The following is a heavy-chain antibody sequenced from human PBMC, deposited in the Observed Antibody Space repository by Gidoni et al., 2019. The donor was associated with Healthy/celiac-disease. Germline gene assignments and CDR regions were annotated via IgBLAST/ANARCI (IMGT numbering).Heavy chain of an antibody. CDR1: GFTFSSYG. V-gene: IGHV3-30*18. CDR2: ISYDGSNK. CDR3: AKEPPYVLRFLEWLFDY. Sequence: QVQLVESGGGVVQPGRSLRLSCAASGFTFSSYGVHWVRQAPGKGLEWVAVISYDGSNKYYADSVKGRFTISRDNSKNTLYLQMNSLRAEDTAVYYCAKEPPYVLRFLEWLFDYWGQGTLVTVSS. D-gene: IGHD3-3*01. J-gene: IGHJ4*02.